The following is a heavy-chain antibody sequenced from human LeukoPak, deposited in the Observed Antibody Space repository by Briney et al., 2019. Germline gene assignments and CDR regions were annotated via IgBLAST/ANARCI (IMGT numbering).Heavy chain of an antibody. CDR3: ARLRGTVHGFDI. CDR1: GYTFTGHY. CDR2: ISPNSGAT. V-gene: IGHV1-2*02. D-gene: IGHD1-26*01. J-gene: IGHJ3*02. Sequence: ASVKVSYKASGYTFTGHYMHWVRQAPGQGLEWMGWISPNSGATNYAQKFQGRVTMTRDTSISTAYMELSRLRSDDTAVYYCARLRGTVHGFDIWGQGTMVTASS.